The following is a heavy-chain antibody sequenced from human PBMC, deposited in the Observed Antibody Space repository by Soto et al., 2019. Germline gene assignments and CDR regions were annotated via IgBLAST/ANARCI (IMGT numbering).Heavy chain of an antibody. D-gene: IGHD6-6*01. V-gene: IGHV3-21*06. CDR1: GFTFSAYT. Sequence: EVQLVESGGGLVKPGGSLRLSCAVSGFTFSAYTMSWVRQPPGKGLEWVATISSMSTYIKYADSVKGRFTISRDNARNPLHLQMDSPRVEDTAVYYCARVHIAARDYWGQGTLVTVSS. CDR2: ISSMSTYI. CDR3: ARVHIAARDY. J-gene: IGHJ4*02.